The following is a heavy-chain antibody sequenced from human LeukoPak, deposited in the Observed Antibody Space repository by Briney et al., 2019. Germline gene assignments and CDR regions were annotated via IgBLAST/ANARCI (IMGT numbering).Heavy chain of an antibody. Sequence: GGSLRLSCAASGFAFSSYGMHWVRQAPGKGLEWVAFIRYDGSNKYYADSVKGRFTISRDNSKNTLYLQMNSLRAEDTAVYYCAKDDYGDYDAFDIWGQGTMVTVSS. D-gene: IGHD4-17*01. CDR3: AKDDYGDYDAFDI. CDR2: IRYDGSNK. CDR1: GFAFSSYG. J-gene: IGHJ3*02. V-gene: IGHV3-30*02.